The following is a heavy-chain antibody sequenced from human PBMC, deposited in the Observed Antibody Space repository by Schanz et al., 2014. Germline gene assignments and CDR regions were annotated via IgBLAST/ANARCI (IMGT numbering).Heavy chain of an antibody. D-gene: IGHD6-19*01. V-gene: IGHV3-30*02. CDR1: GFTFSSYG. CDR2: IRYDGSNN. Sequence: AQVVESGGGLVQPGGSLRLSCAASGFTFSSYGMHWVRQAPGKGLEWVAFIRYDGSNNYYADSVKGRFTISRDNSKNTLYLQMNSLRAEDTAVYYCARDHASAWYTVDYWGQGTLVTVSS. J-gene: IGHJ4*02. CDR3: ARDHASAWYTVDY.